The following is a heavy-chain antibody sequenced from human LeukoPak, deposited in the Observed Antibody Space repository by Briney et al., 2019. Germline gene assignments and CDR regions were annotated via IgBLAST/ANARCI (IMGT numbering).Heavy chain of an antibody. CDR3: ARGSMTADY. Sequence: KPGGSLRLSCAASGFTFSSYSMNWVRQAPGKGLEWVSSISSSSTYIYYADSMKGRFTISRDNAKSSLYLQMNSLRAEDTAVYYCARGSMTADYWGQGTLVTVSS. CDR2: ISSSSTYI. V-gene: IGHV3-21*01. J-gene: IGHJ4*02. D-gene: IGHD2/OR15-2a*01. CDR1: GFTFSSYS.